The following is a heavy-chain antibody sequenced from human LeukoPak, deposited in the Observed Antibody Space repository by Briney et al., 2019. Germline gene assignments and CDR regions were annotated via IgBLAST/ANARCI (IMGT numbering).Heavy chain of an antibody. CDR3: ARVAAGHYDSSGYWAPEN. V-gene: IGHV4-31*03. CDR2: IYSSGNT. D-gene: IGHD3-22*01. Sequence: SETLSLTCTVSGASITSGGYYWSWIRQRPGKGLEWIGYIYSSGNTYYNPSLKSRPSISVDTSKNQLSLKLSSVTAADTAVYYCARVAAGHYDSSGYWAPENWGQGTLVTVSS. J-gene: IGHJ4*02. CDR1: GASITSGGYY.